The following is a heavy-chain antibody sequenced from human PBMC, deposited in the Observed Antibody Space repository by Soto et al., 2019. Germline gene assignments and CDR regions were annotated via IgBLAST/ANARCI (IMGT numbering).Heavy chain of an antibody. CDR3: AGFCDYGNCPDS. V-gene: IGHV4-59*01. D-gene: IGHD2-15*01. CDR1: GGSISSYY. Sequence: QVQLQESGPGLVKPSETLSLTCTVSGGSISSYYWTWIRQSPGKGLEWIGYIHYSGYSRYNSSLTSRVTMSVDSSKNQVSLKLTSVSAADTAVYYCAGFCDYGNCPDSWGQGTLVTVSS. J-gene: IGHJ5*01. CDR2: IHYSGYS.